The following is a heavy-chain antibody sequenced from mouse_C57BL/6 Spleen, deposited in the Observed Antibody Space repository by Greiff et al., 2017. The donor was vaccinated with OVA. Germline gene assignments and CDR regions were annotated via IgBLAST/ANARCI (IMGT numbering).Heavy chain of an antibody. D-gene: IGHD2-1*01. Sequence: QVQLQQPGAELVKPGASVKLSCKASGYTFTSYWMHWVKQRPGQGLEWIGMIHPNSGSTNYNEKFKSKATLTVDKSSSTAYMQLSSLTSEDSAVYYCARVGVTWAMDYWGQGTSVTVSS. CDR2: IHPNSGST. CDR3: ARVGVTWAMDY. J-gene: IGHJ4*01. CDR1: GYTFTSYW. V-gene: IGHV1-64*01.